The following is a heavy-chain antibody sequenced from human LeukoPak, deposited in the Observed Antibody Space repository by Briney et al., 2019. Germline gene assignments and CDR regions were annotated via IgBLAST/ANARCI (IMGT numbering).Heavy chain of an antibody. CDR1: GGTFSSYA. CDR2: IIPIFGTA. V-gene: IGHV1-69*05. J-gene: IGHJ4*02. Sequence: GSSVKVSCKASGGTFSSYAISWVRQAPGQGLEWMGGIIPIFGTANYAQKFQGRVTITTDESTSTAYMELSSLRSEDTAVYYCARDSGYDFWSGYYKAYYFDYWGQGTLVTVSS. CDR3: ARDSGYDFWSGYYKAYYFDY. D-gene: IGHD3-3*01.